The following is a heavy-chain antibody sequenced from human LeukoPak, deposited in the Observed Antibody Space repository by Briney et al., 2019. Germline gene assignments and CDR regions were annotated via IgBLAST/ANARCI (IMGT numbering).Heavy chain of an antibody. CDR2: IIPIFGTA. J-gene: IGHJ5*02. CDR1: GGTFSSYA. Sequence: ASVKVSCKASGGTFSSYAISWVRQAPGQGLEWMGRIIPIFGTANYAQKFQGRVTITTDESTSTAYMELSSLRSEDTAVYYCARDLPYYDSSGYDHRPWFDPWGQGTLVTVSS. D-gene: IGHD3-22*01. V-gene: IGHV1-69*05. CDR3: ARDLPYYDSSGYDHRPWFDP.